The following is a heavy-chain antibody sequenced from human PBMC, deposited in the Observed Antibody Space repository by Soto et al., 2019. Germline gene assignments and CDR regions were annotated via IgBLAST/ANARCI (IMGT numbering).Heavy chain of an antibody. V-gene: IGHV1-2*04. CDR1: GYTFTGYY. CDR2: INPNSGGT. CDR3: ARDQWAYYDILTGYYYYYGMDV. Sequence: ASVKVSCKASGYTFTGYYMHWVRQAPGQGLEWMGWINPNSGGTNYAKKFQGWVTMTRDTSISTAYMELSRLRSDDTAVYYCARDQWAYYDILTGYYYYYGMDVWGQGTTVTVSS. D-gene: IGHD3-9*01. J-gene: IGHJ6*02.